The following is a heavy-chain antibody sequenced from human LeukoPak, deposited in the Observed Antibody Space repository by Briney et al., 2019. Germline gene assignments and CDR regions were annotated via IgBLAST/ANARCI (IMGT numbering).Heavy chain of an antibody. CDR2: ISGSGGST. J-gene: IGHJ3*02. CDR1: GSTFSSYA. V-gene: IGHV3-23*01. Sequence: PGGSLRLSCAASGSTFSSYAMSWVRQAPGKGLEWVSAISGSGGSTYYADSVKGRFTISRDNAKNSLYLQMNSLRAEDTAVYYCARGSGAFDIWGQGTMVTVSS. D-gene: IGHD3-16*01. CDR3: ARGSGAFDI.